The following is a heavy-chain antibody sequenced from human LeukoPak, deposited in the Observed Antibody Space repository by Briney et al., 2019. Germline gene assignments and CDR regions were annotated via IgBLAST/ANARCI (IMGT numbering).Heavy chain of an antibody. CDR2: IKSKTDGGTT. CDR3: TTDHPVLYYYYYMDV. J-gene: IGHJ6*03. CDR1: GLTFSNVW. Sequence: KAGGSLRLSCAASGLTFSNVWMTWVRQAPGKGLEWVGRIKSKTDGGTTDYAAPVKGRFTISRDDSKNTLYLQMNSLKTEDTAVYYCTTDHPVLYYYYYMDVWGKGTTVTVSS. V-gene: IGHV3-15*01.